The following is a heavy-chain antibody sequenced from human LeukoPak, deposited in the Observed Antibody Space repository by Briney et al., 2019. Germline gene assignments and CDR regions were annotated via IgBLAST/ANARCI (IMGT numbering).Heavy chain of an antibody. CDR2: IYYSGST. Sequence: SETLSLTCTVSGGSISSYYWSWIRQPPGKGLEWIGYIYYSGSTNYNPSLKSRVTISIDTSKNQFSLKLSSVTAADTAVYYCARDTLGGGQNDDWFDPWGQGTLVTVSS. CDR1: GGSISSYY. J-gene: IGHJ5*02. V-gene: IGHV4-59*12. D-gene: IGHD2-15*01. CDR3: ARDTLGGGQNDDWFDP.